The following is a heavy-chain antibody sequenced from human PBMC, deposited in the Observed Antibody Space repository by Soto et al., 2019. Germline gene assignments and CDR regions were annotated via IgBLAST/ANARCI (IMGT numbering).Heavy chain of an antibody. CDR1: GGSINCEGCS. CDR3: ARDTWVTSFDY. D-gene: IGHD2-21*02. Sequence: QLQLQESGSGLVKPSQTLSLTCTVSGGSINCEGCSWSWIRQPPGKGLEWVGYIYYTGSTYYNPSLESRVILSIERSKGQFSLKLSSVTAADTAVYFCARDTWVTSFDYWSQGTLVTVSS. CDR2: IYYTGST. V-gene: IGHV4-30-2*01. J-gene: IGHJ4*02.